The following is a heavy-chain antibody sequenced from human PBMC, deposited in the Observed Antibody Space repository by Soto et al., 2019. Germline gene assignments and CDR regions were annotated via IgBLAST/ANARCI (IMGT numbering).Heavy chain of an antibody. CDR2: MWYHGRDL. CDR3: AKDPEYRTSSLRNYFDS. V-gene: IGHV3-30*02. D-gene: IGHD6-6*01. Sequence: PGGSLRLSCAASGFSFSDYVMHWVRQAPGKGLEWVAVMWYHGRDLFYTDSVKGRFTISRDNSKNTLYLQMNSLRTEDTAVYYCAKDPEYRTSSLRNYFDSWGQGTLVTVSS. CDR1: GFSFSDYV. J-gene: IGHJ4*02.